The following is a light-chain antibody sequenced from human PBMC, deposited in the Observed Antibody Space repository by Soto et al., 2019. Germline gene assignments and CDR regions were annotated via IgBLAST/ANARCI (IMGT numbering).Light chain of an antibody. J-gene: IGKJ1*01. V-gene: IGKV3-20*01. Sequence: IVLTQSPGTLSLSPGEGATLSCRASQSVSSNYLAWYQQKPGQAPRLLIYGASSRATGIPDRFSGSGSGTDFTLTISRLEPEDFAVYYCQQYAGSLWTFGQGTKVDIK. CDR1: QSVSSNY. CDR3: QQYAGSLWT. CDR2: GAS.